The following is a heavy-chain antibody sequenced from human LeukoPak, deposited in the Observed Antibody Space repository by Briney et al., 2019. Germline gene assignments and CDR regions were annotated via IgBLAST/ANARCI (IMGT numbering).Heavy chain of an antibody. CDR1: GFTFSNYN. CDR2: ISHDESKT. V-gene: IGHV3-30*18. CDR3: AKDSTSGYSDSSGYYLRLGAFDI. D-gene: IGHD3-22*01. Sequence: PGGSLRLSCAASGFTFSNYNIHWVRRAPGKGLWWVAVISHDESKTYYADSVKGRFTISRDNSKNTLFLQMNSLRPEDTAVYYCAKDSTSGYSDSSGYYLRLGAFDIWGQGTMVTVSS. J-gene: IGHJ3*02.